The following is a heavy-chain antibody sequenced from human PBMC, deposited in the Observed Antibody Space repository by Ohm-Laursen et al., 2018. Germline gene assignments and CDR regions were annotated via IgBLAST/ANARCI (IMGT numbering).Heavy chain of an antibody. D-gene: IGHD2-8*01. CDR3: ARDRGTNNWFDP. J-gene: IGHJ5*02. CDR2: IYYSGST. V-gene: IGHV4-59*01. Sequence: SVTLSFTCIVFGGPISSYYWSWIRQPPGKGLEWIGYIYYSGSTNYNPSLKSRVTISVDTSKNQFSLKLSSVTAADTAVYYCARDRGTNNWFDPWGQGTLVTVSS. CDR1: GGPISSYY.